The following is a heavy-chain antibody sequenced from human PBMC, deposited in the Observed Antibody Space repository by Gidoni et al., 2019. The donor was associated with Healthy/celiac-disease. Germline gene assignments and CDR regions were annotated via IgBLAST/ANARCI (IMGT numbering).Heavy chain of an antibody. V-gene: IGHV1-46*03. D-gene: IGHD2-2*01. CDR2: INPSGGST. J-gene: IGHJ5*02. Sequence: QVQLVQSGAEVKKPGASVKVSCKASGYTFTSYYMHWVRQAPGQGLEWMGIINPSGGSTSYAQKFQGRVTMTRDTSTSTVYMELSSLRSEDTAVYYCARDIVVVPAAEIGHNWFDPWGQGTLVTVSS. CDR3: ARDIVVVPAAEIGHNWFDP. CDR1: GYTFTSYY.